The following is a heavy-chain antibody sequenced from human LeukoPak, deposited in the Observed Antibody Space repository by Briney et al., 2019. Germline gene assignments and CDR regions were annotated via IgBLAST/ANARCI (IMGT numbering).Heavy chain of an antibody. CDR3: AKGLRLGELSSGFDY. Sequence: GGSLRLSCGASGFTLSNYAMSWVRQAPGKGLEWVSGISNSGGSAYYADSVKGRFTISRDNSRNTLYLQMNSLRAEDTALYYCAKGLRLGELSSGFDYWGQGTLVTVSS. D-gene: IGHD3-16*02. CDR1: GFTLSNYA. V-gene: IGHV3-23*01. J-gene: IGHJ4*02. CDR2: ISNSGGSA.